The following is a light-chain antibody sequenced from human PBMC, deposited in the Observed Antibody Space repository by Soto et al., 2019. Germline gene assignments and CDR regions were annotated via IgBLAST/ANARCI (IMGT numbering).Light chain of an antibody. CDR3: QQTCSTPPIT. CDR2: AAS. CDR1: QTISIY. Sequence: DIQMTQSPSSLSASVGDRVTITCRASQTISIYLNWYQQNPGKAPKLLIYAASSLQGGVPSRFSGSGSGTDFTLTISSLQPEDFATYYCQQTCSTPPITFGQGTRLDIK. J-gene: IGKJ5*01. V-gene: IGKV1-39*01.